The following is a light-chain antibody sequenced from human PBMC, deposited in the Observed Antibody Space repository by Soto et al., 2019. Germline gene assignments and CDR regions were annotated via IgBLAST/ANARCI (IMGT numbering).Light chain of an antibody. Sequence: QSALTQPASVSGSPGQSITISCTGTSSDVGSYNLVSCYQQHPGKAPKLMIYEGSKRPSGVSNRFSGSKSGNTASLTIAGLQAEDESDYYCCSSAGSSTFEGVVFGGGTQLTVL. J-gene: IGLJ2*01. CDR3: CSSAGSSTFEGVV. CDR2: EGS. CDR1: SSDVGSYNL. V-gene: IGLV2-23*03.